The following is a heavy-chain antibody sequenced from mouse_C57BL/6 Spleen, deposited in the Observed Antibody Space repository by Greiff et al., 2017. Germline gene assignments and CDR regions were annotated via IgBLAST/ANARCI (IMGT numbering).Heavy chain of an antibody. CDR1: GFTFSDYG. CDR3: ARKDYDVGWFAY. CDR2: ISSGSSPI. Sequence: EVKLMESGGGLVKPGGSLKLSCAASGFTFSDYGMHWVRQAPEKGLEWVAYISSGSSPIYYADTVKGRFTISRDNAKNTLFLQMTSLRSEDTAMYYCARKDYDVGWFAYWGQGTLVTVSA. D-gene: IGHD2-4*01. V-gene: IGHV5-17*01. J-gene: IGHJ3*01.